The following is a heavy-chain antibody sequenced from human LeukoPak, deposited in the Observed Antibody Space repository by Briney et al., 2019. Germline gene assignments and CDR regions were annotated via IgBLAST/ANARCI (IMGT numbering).Heavy chain of an antibody. D-gene: IGHD6-19*01. CDR1: GGSFGGYY. J-gene: IGHJ4*02. V-gene: IGHV4-34*01. Sequence: SETLSLTCAVYGGSFGGYYWSWIRQPPGKGLEWIGEINHSGSTNYNPSLKSRVTISVDTSKNQFSLKLSSVTAADTAVYYCARGDGSGYDYWGQGTLVTVSS. CDR2: INHSGST. CDR3: ARGDGSGYDY.